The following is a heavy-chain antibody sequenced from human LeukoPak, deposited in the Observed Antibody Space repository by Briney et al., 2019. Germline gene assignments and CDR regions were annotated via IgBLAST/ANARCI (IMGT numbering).Heavy chain of an antibody. V-gene: IGHV3-48*04. CDR3: ARDHPGFTMVRGGWNAFDI. CDR2: ISSSTSII. J-gene: IGHJ3*02. D-gene: IGHD3-10*01. Sequence: GGSLRLSCAASGFTFSSYSMNWVRQAPGKGLEWVSYISSSTSIIYYADSVKGRFTISRDNAKNSLYLQMNSLRAEDTAVYYCARDHPGFTMVRGGWNAFDIWGQGTKVTVSS. CDR1: GFTFSSYS.